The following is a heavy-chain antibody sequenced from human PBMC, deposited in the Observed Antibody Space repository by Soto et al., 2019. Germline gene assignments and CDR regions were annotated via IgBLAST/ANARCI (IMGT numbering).Heavy chain of an antibody. V-gene: IGHV4-34*01. D-gene: IGHD3-10*01. CDR3: ARGKVVRGSYVTLDY. CDR1: GGSFSGYY. Sequence: QVQLQQWGAGLLKPSETLSLTSAVYGGSFSGYYWSWIRQPPGKGLEWIGEINHSGSTNYNPSLKSRVTLAVDTSKNQFSLKLSSVTAADTAVYYCARGKVVRGSYVTLDYWGREPWSPSPQ. J-gene: IGHJ4*02. CDR2: INHSGST.